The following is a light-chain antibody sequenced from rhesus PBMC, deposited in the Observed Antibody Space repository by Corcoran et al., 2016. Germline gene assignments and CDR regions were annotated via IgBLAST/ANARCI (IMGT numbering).Light chain of an antibody. CDR2: EAS. CDR3: QHYSRPPYS. Sequence: DIQMTQSPSSLSASVGDRVTITCRASQGITDDLAWYQQKPGGSPKRLIYEASTLQSGIPSRFSGSGSGTEFTLTISSLQSEDFATYFCQHYSRPPYSFGQGTKVEIK. CDR1: QGITDD. V-gene: IGKV1-25*01. J-gene: IGKJ2*01.